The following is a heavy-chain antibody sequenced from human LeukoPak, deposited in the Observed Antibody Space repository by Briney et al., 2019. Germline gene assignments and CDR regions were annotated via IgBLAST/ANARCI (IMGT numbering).Heavy chain of an antibody. V-gene: IGHV4-31*03. Sequence: PSQTLSLTCTVSGGSTSSGGYYWSWIRQHPGKGLEWIGYIYYSGSTYYNPSLKSRVTISVDTSKNQFSLKLSSVTAADTAVYYCARVIVAGIQLWFDYWGQGTLVTVSS. D-gene: IGHD5-18*01. CDR3: ARVIVAGIQLWFDY. CDR1: GGSTSSGGYY. J-gene: IGHJ5*01. CDR2: IYYSGST.